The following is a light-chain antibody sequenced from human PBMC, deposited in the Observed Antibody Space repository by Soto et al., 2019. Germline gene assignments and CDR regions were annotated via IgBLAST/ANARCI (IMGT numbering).Light chain of an antibody. Sequence: DIVMTQSPDSLAVSLGERATINCKSSQSVLYSSNNKNYLAWYQQKPGQPPKLLIYWASTRESGVPDRFSGSGSGIDFTLTITSLQAEDVAVYYCQQYYSTPFTFGGGTKVDIK. CDR2: WAS. CDR3: QQYYSTPFT. CDR1: QSVLYSSNNKNY. J-gene: IGKJ4*01. V-gene: IGKV4-1*01.